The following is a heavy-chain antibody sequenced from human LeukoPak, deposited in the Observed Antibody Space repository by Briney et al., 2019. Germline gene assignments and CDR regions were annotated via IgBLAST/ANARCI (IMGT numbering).Heavy chain of an antibody. CDR2: INHSGST. Sequence: PSETLSLTCAVYGGSFSGYYWSWIRQPPGKGLEWIGEINHSGSTNYNPSLKSRVTISVDTSKNQFSLKLSSVTAADTAVYYCARLIAVAGNLFDYWGQGTLVTVSS. CDR3: ARLIAVAGNLFDY. CDR1: GGSFSGYY. D-gene: IGHD6-13*01. V-gene: IGHV4-34*01. J-gene: IGHJ4*02.